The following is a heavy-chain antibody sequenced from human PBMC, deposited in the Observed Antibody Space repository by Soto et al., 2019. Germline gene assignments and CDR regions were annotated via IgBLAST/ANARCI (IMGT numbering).Heavy chain of an antibody. J-gene: IGHJ3*02. CDR3: ARDGSYYYDSSGYSQGWFAFDI. Sequence: PGGSLRLSCAASGFTFSSYSMNWVRQAPGKGLEWVSYISSSSSTIYYADSVKGRFTISRDNAKNSLYLQMNSLRDEDTAVYYCARDGSYYYDSSGYSQGWFAFDIWGQGTMVTVSS. CDR1: GFTFSSYS. V-gene: IGHV3-48*02. CDR2: ISSSSSTI. D-gene: IGHD3-22*01.